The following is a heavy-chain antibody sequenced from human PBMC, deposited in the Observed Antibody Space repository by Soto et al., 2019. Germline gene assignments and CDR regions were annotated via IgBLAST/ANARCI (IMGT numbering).Heavy chain of an antibody. Sequence: QVQLVQSGAEVKKPGASVKVSCKASGYTFTSYGISWVRQAPGQGLEWMGWISAYNGNTNYAQKLQGRGTMTTDTSTSTAYMELRSLRSDDTAVYYCARGRQVERQGWNSDNIDYWGQGTLVTVSS. V-gene: IGHV1-18*01. J-gene: IGHJ4*02. CDR1: GYTFTSYG. CDR3: ARGRQVERQGWNSDNIDY. CDR2: ISAYNGNT. D-gene: IGHD1-7*01.